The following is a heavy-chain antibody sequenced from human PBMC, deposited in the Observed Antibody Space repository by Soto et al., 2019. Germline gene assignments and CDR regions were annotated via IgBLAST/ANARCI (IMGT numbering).Heavy chain of an antibody. Sequence: QITLKESGPTLVKPTQTLTLTCTFSGFSLTTTGVGVGWIRQPPGKALEWLAIIYWDDDKRYSPPLKTRLTXXKXXSKNQVVLTVTNMDPVDTATYSCAHSRYGSYYFDYWGQGTLVTVSS. CDR1: GFSLTTTGVG. CDR3: AHSRYGSYYFDY. D-gene: IGHD4-17*01. CDR2: IYWDDDK. J-gene: IGHJ4*02. V-gene: IGHV2-5*02.